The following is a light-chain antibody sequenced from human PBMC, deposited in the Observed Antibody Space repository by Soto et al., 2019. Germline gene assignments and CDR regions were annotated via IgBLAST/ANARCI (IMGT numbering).Light chain of an antibody. CDR1: QSISSTY. CDR2: AAS. J-gene: IGKJ1*01. Sequence: EIVLTQSPGTLSLSPGERATVSCRASQSISSTYLAWYRQKPGQAPRLLIYAASSRATGIPDRFSGSGSGTDFPLTISRLEPEDFAVYYCQQYYASSWTFGQGTRVEIK. CDR3: QQYYASSWT. V-gene: IGKV3-20*01.